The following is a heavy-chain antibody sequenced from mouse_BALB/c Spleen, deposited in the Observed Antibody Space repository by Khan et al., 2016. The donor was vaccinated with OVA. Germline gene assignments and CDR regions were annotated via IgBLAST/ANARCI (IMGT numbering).Heavy chain of an antibody. V-gene: IGHV5-9*02. CDR2: ISSGGSYS. J-gene: IGHJ3*01. D-gene: IGHD2-13*01. CDR1: GFAFISYD. CDR3: ARPSYYGDPWFTY. Sequence: EVELVESGGGLVKPGGSLKLSCAASGFAFISYDMSWVRQTPEKRLEWVATISSGGSYSYYPDSVKDRFTISRDIDRKTLYLQMSSLRSEDTAFYYCARPSYYGDPWFTYWGQGTLVTVSA.